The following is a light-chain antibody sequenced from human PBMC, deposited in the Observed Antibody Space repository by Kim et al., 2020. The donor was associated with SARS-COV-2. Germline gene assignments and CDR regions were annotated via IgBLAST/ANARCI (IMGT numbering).Light chain of an antibody. CDR2: CAP. J-gene: IGKJ4*01. Sequence: DIHMTQSPSSLAAAVGDRVTITCRASQSINAYLNRYQQKPGKAPKLLSYCAPTLQSGIPSRFSGSGSGTDFTLTINSLQTEDFATYYCQQSHNAPLLTFGGGTTVDIK. V-gene: IGKV1-39*01. CDR1: QSINAY. CDR3: QQSHNAPLLT.